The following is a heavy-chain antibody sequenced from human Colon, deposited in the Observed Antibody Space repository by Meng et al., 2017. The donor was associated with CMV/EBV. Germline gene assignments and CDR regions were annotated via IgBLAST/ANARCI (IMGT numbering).Heavy chain of an antibody. V-gene: IGHV4-61*05. J-gene: IGHJ5*02. CDR2: IYYNGNT. Sequence: SETLSLTCTVSGGSISRSSYYWSWIRQRPGEGLEWIGFIYYNGNTEYNPSLKSRLTISIDTSKNQFFLNLRSVTAADTAVYHCVKIEGRCDSQSCSYYRWFDPWAREFWSPSPQ. D-gene: IGHD2/OR15-2a*01. CDR3: VKIEGRCDSQSCSYYRWFDP. CDR1: GGSISRSSYY.